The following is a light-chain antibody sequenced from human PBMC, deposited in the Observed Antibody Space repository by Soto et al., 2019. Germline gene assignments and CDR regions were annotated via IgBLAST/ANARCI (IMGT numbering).Light chain of an antibody. Sequence: DIQMTQSPSTLSASVGDRVTITCRASQSISSWLAWYQQKPGKAPRLLIYDASYLERGVPSRFSGSGSGTEFTLTISDLQPDDLATYYCQQYNSFWTFGKGTNVEI. J-gene: IGKJ1*01. CDR1: QSISSW. CDR3: QQYNSFWT. CDR2: DAS. V-gene: IGKV1-5*01.